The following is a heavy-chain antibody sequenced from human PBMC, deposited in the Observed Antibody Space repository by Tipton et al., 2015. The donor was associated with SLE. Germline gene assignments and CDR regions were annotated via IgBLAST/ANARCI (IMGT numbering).Heavy chain of an antibody. J-gene: IGHJ4*02. Sequence: TLSLTCAVSGGSISSGGYSWSWIRQPPGKGLEWIGYIYHSGSTYYNPSLKSRVTISVDRSKNQFSLKLSSVTAADTAVYYCARGSFEGFFDYWGQGTLVTVSS. CDR3: ARGSFEGFFDY. CDR2: IYHSGST. V-gene: IGHV4-30-2*01. D-gene: IGHD3-3*01. CDR1: GGSISSGGYS.